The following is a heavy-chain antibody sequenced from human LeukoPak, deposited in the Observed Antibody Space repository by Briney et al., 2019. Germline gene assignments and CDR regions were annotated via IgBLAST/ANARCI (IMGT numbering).Heavy chain of an antibody. Sequence: PSETLSLTCAVSGGSISSSNWWSWVRPPPGKGLEWIGEIYHSGSTNYNPSLKSRVTISVDKSKNQFSLKLSSVTAADTAVYYCARPAPNYYDSKDYWGQGTLVTVSS. D-gene: IGHD3-22*01. J-gene: IGHJ4*02. CDR1: GGSISSSNW. V-gene: IGHV4-4*02. CDR3: ARPAPNYYDSKDY. CDR2: IYHSGST.